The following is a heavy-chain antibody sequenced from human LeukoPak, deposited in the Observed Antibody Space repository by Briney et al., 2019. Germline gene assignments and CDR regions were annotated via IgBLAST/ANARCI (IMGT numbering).Heavy chain of an antibody. CDR3: ARDKALAWFGEFNWFDP. CDR2: ISSSSSYI. D-gene: IGHD3-10*01. CDR1: GFTFSSYS. V-gene: IGHV3-21*01. J-gene: IGHJ5*02. Sequence: PGGSLRLSCAASGFTFSSYSMNWVRQAPGKGLEWVSSISSSSSYIYYADSVKGRFTISRDNAKNSLYLQMNSLRAEDTAVYYCARDKALAWFGEFNWFDPWGQGTLVAVSS.